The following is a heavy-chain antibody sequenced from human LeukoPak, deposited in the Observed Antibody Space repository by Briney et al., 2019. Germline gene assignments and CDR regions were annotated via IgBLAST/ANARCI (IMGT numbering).Heavy chain of an antibody. V-gene: IGHV4-39*01. J-gene: IGHJ5*02. D-gene: IGHD1-1*01. CDR3: AQSLGSGNWIGNWFDP. Sequence: SETLSLTCTASGGSISSSSHSWGWIRQPPGKGLEWTGTIYYTGRTYYNPSLESRLTISVDTSKNQFSLKLTSVTAADTAIYYCAQSLGSGNWIGNWFDPWGQGTLVTVSS. CDR1: GGSISSSSHS. CDR2: IYYTGRT.